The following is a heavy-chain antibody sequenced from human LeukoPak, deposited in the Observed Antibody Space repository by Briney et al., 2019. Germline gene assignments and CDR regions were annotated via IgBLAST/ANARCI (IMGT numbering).Heavy chain of an antibody. D-gene: IGHD3-22*01. J-gene: IGHJ4*02. V-gene: IGHV3-74*01. CDR3: ARERSGSSGYYSAIDS. CDR1: GFTFSSYW. Sequence: PGGSLRLSCVASGFTFSSYWMHWVRQPPGHGLVWVSRIGSDGSTTTYADSVKGRFTISRDNAKNTLYLQMNSLRAEDTAVYYCARERSGSSGYYSAIDSWGQGTLVTVSS. CDR2: IGSDGSTT.